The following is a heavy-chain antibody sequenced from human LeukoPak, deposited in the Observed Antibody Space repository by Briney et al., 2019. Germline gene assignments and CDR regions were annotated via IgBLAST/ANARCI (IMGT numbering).Heavy chain of an antibody. CDR3: ARSGIIGGLATIYLYY. CDR2: INPNSGGT. V-gene: IGHV1-2*02. CDR1: GYTFTGYY. J-gene: IGHJ4*02. Sequence: GASVKVSCKASGYTFTGYYMHWVRQAPGQGPEWMGWINPNSGGTNYAQKFQGRVTMTRDTSISTAYMELSRLRSDDTAVYYCARSGIIGGLATIYLYYWGQGTLVTVSS. D-gene: IGHD5-24*01.